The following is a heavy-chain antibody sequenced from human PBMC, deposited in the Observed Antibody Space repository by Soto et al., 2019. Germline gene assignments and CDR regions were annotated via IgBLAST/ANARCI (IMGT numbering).Heavy chain of an antibody. CDR1: GFTFSNFG. CDR2: ISSSSTTI. Sequence: EVQLVESGGGLVQPGGSLRLSCEASGFTFSNFGINWVRQAPGKGLEWVSHISSSSTTIYYAESVKGRFTISRDNAKKSLYLQMSSLRGEDTAVYYCATSFITTIGTTAWGQGTLVTVSS. V-gene: IGHV3-48*01. J-gene: IGHJ4*02. CDR3: ATSFITTIGTTA. D-gene: IGHD1-1*01.